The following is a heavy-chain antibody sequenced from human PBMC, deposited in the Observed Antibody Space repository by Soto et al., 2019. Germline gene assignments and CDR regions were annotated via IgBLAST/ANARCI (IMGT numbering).Heavy chain of an antibody. CDR3: ASHLTSSLNCDF. J-gene: IGHJ4*02. CDR1: GYSFTRYW. V-gene: IGHV5-10-1*01. CDR2: LDPSDSYT. Sequence: PGESLKISCKASGYSFTRYWISWVRQMPGKGLEWMGRLDPSDSYTSYSPSFQGHVTISTDKSISTAYLQWSSLKASDSAMYYCASHLTSSLNCDFWGQGTLVTSPQ. D-gene: IGHD6-19*01.